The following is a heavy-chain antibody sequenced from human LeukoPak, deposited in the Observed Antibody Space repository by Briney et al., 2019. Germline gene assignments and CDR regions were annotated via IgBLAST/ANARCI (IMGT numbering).Heavy chain of an antibody. D-gene: IGHD6-13*01. CDR3: AAAGTEGWFDP. CDR2: IIPIFGTA. CDR1: GGTFSSYA. Sequence: ASVKVSCKASGGTFSSYAINWVRQAPGQGLQWMGGIIPIFGTANYAQKFQGRVTMTTDESTSTTYMELSNLRSEDTAVYYCAAAGTEGWFDPWGQGTLVTVSS. V-gene: IGHV1-69*05. J-gene: IGHJ5*02.